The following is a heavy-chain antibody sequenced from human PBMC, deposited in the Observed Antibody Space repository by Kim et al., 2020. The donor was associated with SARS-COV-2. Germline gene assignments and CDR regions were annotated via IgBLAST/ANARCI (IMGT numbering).Heavy chain of an antibody. Sequence: GGSLRLSCAASGFTFSSYSMNWVRQAPGKGLEWVSSISSSSYIYYADSVKGRFTISRDNAKNSLYLQMNSLRAEDTAVYYCARQGYCSGGSCSRYAFDIWGQGTMVTVSS. V-gene: IGHV3-21*01. CDR2: ISSSSYI. CDR1: GFTFSSYS. J-gene: IGHJ3*02. CDR3: ARQGYCSGGSCSRYAFDI. D-gene: IGHD2-15*01.